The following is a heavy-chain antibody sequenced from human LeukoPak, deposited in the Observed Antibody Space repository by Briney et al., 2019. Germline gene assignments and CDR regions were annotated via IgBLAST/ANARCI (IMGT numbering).Heavy chain of an antibody. Sequence: ASVKVSCKASGYIFTRYGVTWVRQAPGQGLEWMGWISAYNGNTKLEEKVQDRVTMTTDTSTNTVYMELRSLRSDDSAVYYCGRENFASETYYCDYWGQGTQVTVSS. J-gene: IGHJ4*02. V-gene: IGHV1-18*01. D-gene: IGHD3-10*01. CDR1: GYIFTRYG. CDR2: ISAYNGNT. CDR3: GRENFASETYYCDY.